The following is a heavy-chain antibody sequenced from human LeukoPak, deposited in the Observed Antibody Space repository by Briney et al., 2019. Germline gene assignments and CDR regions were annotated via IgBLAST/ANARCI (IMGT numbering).Heavy chain of an antibody. J-gene: IGHJ6*03. Sequence: GESLKISCKGSGYRFTDYWIGWVRQMPGKGLDWMGIIYPGDSDTRYSPSFQGQVTISADKSISTAYLQWSSLKASDTAMYYCARQLVPYYYYMDVWGKGTTVTVSS. CDR1: GYRFTDYW. D-gene: IGHD6-6*01. V-gene: IGHV5-51*01. CDR2: IYPGDSDT. CDR3: ARQLVPYYYYMDV.